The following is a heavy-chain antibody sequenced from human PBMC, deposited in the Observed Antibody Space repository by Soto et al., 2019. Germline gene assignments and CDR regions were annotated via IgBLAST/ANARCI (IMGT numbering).Heavy chain of an antibody. Sequence: QVQLVQSGAEVKKPGASVKVSCKASGYTFTSYAMHWVRQAPGQRLEWMGWINAGNGNTKYSQKFQGRVTITRDTSASTAYLGVSSLRTEDTAVYYCAGRYRSRWGDAFDIWGQGTMVTVSS. V-gene: IGHV1-3*01. J-gene: IGHJ3*02. CDR1: GYTFTSYA. D-gene: IGHD6-13*01. CDR3: AGRYRSRWGDAFDI. CDR2: INAGNGNT.